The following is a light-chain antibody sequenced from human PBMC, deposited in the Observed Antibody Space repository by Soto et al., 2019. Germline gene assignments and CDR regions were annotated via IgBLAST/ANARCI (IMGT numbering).Light chain of an antibody. CDR3: QQYDNLPLT. Sequence: DIQLTQSPSSLSASGGDILTSTFQAIQDFSNYLNWYQQKPGEAPKLLIYDASNLETGVPSRFSGSGSGTDFTFTIGSLQPEDIATYYCQQYDNLPLTFGRGTKVDIK. CDR1: QDFSNY. V-gene: IGKV1-33*01. J-gene: IGKJ4*01. CDR2: DAS.